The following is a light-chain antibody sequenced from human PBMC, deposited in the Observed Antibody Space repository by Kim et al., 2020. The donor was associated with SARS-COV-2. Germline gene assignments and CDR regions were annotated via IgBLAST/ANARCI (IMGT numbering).Light chain of an antibody. CDR2: WAS. CDR1: QSILYNSNNKNY. Sequence: DIVMTQSPEFLAVSLGERATINCKSSQSILYNSNNKNYLAWYQQKPGQPPKLLIYWASTRESGVPDRFSGSGSGTNFTLTISSLQAEDVAVYYCQQYYSFLTFGGGTKLEIK. V-gene: IGKV4-1*01. J-gene: IGKJ4*01. CDR3: QQYYSFLT.